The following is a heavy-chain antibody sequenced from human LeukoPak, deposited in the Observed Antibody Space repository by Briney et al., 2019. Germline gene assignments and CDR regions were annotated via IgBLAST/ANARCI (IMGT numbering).Heavy chain of an antibody. V-gene: IGHV4-59*01. CDR1: GGSISSYY. CDR2: IYYSGST. J-gene: IGHJ4*02. D-gene: IGHD3-22*01. CDR3: AREGGANYYDSIVYFDY. Sequence: SETLSLTCTVSGGSISSYYWSWIRQPPGKGLEWIGYIYYSGSTNYNPSLKSRVTISVDTSKNQFSLELSSVTAADTAVYYCAREGGANYYDSIVYFDYWGQGTLVTVSS.